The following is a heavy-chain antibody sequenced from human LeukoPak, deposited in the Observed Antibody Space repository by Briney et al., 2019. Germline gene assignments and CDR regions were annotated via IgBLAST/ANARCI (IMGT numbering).Heavy chain of an antibody. V-gene: IGHV3-23*01. D-gene: IGHD5-18*01. CDR2: ISGSGGST. CDR1: GFTVSSNY. J-gene: IGHJ4*02. CDR3: AKVVSGYSYGF. Sequence: GGSLRLSCAASGFTVSSNYMSWVRQAPGKGLEWVSAISGSGGSTYYADSVKGRFTISRDNSKNTLYLQMNSLRAEDTAVYYCAKVVSGYSYGFGGQGTLVTVSS.